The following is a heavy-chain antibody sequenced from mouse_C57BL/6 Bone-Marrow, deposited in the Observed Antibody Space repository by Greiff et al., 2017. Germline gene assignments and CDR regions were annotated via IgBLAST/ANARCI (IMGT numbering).Heavy chain of an antibody. V-gene: IGHV1-81*01. D-gene: IGHD1-1*02. CDR1: GYTFTSYG. Sequence: QVQLKQSGAELARPGASVKLSCKASGYTFTSYGISWVKQRTGQGLEWIGEIYPRSGNTYYNEKFKGKATLTADKSSSTAYMELRSLTSEDSAVYFCARKGFLLLWDYWGQGTSVTVSS. CDR2: IYPRSGNT. J-gene: IGHJ4*01. CDR3: ARKGFLLLWDY.